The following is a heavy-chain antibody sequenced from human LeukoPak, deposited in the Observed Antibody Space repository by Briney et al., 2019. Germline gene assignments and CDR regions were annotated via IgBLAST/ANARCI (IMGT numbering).Heavy chain of an antibody. V-gene: IGHV3-48*01. J-gene: IGHJ4*02. CDR1: GFTFNSYS. CDR3: ARPPSHSSSALIFDY. CDR2: ISGGTGTI. Sequence: GGSLRLSCAASGFTFNSYSMSWVRQAPGKGLKWVSYISGGTGTIYYADSVKGRFTISRDNAKNSLFLQMNSLRAEDTAVYYCARPPSHSSSALIFDYWGQGTLVTVSS. D-gene: IGHD2-15*01.